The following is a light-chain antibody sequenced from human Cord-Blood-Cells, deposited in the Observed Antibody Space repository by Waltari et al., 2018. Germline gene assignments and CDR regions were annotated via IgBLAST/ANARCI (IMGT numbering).Light chain of an antibody. J-gene: IGKJ4*01. CDR3: QQSYNTPLT. V-gene: IGKV1-39*01. CDR1: QSISSY. CDR2: AAS. Sequence: DIQMTQSPSSLSASVGDRVTITCRASQSISSYLNWYQQKPGKAPKLLIYAASSLQSGVPSSVSCSGSGTDFTLTISSLQPEDFATYYCQQSYNTPLTFGGGTKVEIK.